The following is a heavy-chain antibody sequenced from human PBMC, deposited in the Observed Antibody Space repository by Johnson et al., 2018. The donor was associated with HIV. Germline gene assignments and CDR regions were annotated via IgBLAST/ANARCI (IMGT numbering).Heavy chain of an antibody. CDR2: IYSGGST. J-gene: IGHJ3*02. V-gene: IGHV3-66*01. Sequence: VQLVESGGGLVQPGGSLRLSYAASGFTVSGNYMSWVRQAPGKGLECVSIIYSGGSTFYADSVKGRFTISRDNSKNTLYLQMNSLRAEDTAVYYCARSYPGSASVYRDAFDIWGQGTMVTVSS. CDR3: ARSYPGSASVYRDAFDI. D-gene: IGHD4-11*01. CDR1: GFTVSGNY.